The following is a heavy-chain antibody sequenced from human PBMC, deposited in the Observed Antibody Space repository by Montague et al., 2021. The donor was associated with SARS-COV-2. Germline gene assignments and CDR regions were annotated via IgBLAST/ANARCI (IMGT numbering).Heavy chain of an antibody. V-gene: IGHV3-74*01. D-gene: IGHD3-22*01. CDR2: ISSDGSRR. CDR1: GFTFSRNS. J-gene: IGHJ4*02. Sequence: SLRLSCATSGFTFSRNSMNWVRQAPGKGLVWVSHISSDGSRRRYADSVKGRFTISRDNAKNTLYLQMNSLRAEDTAVYYCARDGEIVAVGYYFDSWGQGTLVTASS. CDR3: ARDGEIVAVGYYFDS.